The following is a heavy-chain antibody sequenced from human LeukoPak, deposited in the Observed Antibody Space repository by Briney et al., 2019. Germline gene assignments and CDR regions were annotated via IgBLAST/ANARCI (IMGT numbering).Heavy chain of an antibody. J-gene: IGHJ4*02. CDR3: ARDIVRDSGYDFFY. Sequence: GASVKVSCKASGYTFTSYAMHWVRQAPGQRLEWMGWINAGNGNTKYSQKFQGRVTITRDTSASTAYMELSSLRSEDMAVYYCARDIVRDSGYDFFYWGQGTLVTVSS. D-gene: IGHD5-12*01. CDR1: GYTFTSYA. CDR2: INAGNGNT. V-gene: IGHV1-3*01.